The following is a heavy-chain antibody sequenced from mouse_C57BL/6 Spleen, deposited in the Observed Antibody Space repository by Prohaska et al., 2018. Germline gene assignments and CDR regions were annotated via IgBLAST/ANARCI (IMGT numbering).Heavy chain of an antibody. V-gene: IGHV5-4*01. Sequence: LKLSCAASGFTFSSYAMSWVRQTPEKRLEWVATISDGGSYTYYQDNVKGRFTLSRDNAKNNLYLQISHLKSEYTAMYYCARGYGSSYGYFDVWGTGTTVTVSS. CDR2: ISDGGSYT. CDR3: ARGYGSSYGYFDV. J-gene: IGHJ1*03. CDR1: GFTFSSYA. D-gene: IGHD1-1*01.